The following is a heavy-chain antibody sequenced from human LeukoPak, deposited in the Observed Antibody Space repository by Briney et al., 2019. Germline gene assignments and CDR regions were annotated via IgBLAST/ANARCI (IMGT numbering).Heavy chain of an antibody. CDR2: IGGSRGRT. J-gene: IGHJ6*02. Sequence: GGSLRLSCVASGFTFSSYAMSWVRQAPGKGLEWFAAIGGSRGRTYYADSVKGRFTVSRDDFKNTLYLQMNSLRVEDTAVYYCAKDEAPAAGSWNYYYGMDVWGQGTTVTVSS. D-gene: IGHD6-13*01. V-gene: IGHV3-23*01. CDR1: GFTFSSYA. CDR3: AKDEAPAAGSWNYYYGMDV.